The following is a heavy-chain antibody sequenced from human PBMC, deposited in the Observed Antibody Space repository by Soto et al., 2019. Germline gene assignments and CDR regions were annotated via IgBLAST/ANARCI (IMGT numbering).Heavy chain of an antibody. V-gene: IGHV3-7*01. CDR1: GFTFSSYW. J-gene: IGHJ6*02. CDR3: SGGSPGYYYAMDV. CDR2: IKQDGSEK. Sequence: LRLSCAASGFTFSSYWMSWVRQAPGKGLEWVANIKQDGSEKYYVDSVKGRFTISRDNAKNSLYLQMNSLRAEDTAVFYCSGGSPGYYYAMDVWGQGTTVTVSS. D-gene: IGHD2-15*01.